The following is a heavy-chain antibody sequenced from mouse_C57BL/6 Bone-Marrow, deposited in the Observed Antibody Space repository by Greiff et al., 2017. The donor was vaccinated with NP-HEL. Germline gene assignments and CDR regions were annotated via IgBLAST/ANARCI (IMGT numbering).Heavy chain of an antibody. D-gene: IGHD2-4*01. CDR2: ISSGGSYT. Sequence: EVQRVESGGDLVKPGGSLKLSCAASGFTFSSYGMSWVRQTPDKRLEWVATISSGGSYTYYPDSVKGRFTISIDNAKNTLYLQMGSLKSEDTAMNYCASPYDYDVAWFAYWGQETLVTVSA. CDR1: GFTFSSYG. V-gene: IGHV5-6*01. J-gene: IGHJ3*01. CDR3: ASPYDYDVAWFAY.